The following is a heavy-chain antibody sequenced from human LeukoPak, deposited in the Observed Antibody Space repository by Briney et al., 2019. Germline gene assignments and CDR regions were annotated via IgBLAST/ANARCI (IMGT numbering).Heavy chain of an antibody. Sequence: GGSLRLSCAASGFTFSSYSMNWVRQAPGKGLEWVSSISGSSSYINYADSVKGRFTISRDNAQNLLFLQLNSLRAEDTAVYYCARDPYSSGWYKDAFDIWGQGTMVTVSS. J-gene: IGHJ3*02. CDR3: ARDPYSSGWYKDAFDI. CDR2: ISGSSSYI. CDR1: GFTFSSYS. V-gene: IGHV3-21*01. D-gene: IGHD6-19*01.